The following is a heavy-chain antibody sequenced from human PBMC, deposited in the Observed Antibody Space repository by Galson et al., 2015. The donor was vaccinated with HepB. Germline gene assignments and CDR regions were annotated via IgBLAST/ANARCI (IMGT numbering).Heavy chain of an antibody. V-gene: IGHV3-7*01. J-gene: IGHJ4*02. CDR1: GFTFSSYW. Sequence: SLRLSCAASGFTFSSYWMSWVRHAPGKGLEWVANIKQDGSDKYYVDSVKGRFTSSRDNAKNSLYLQMNSLRAEDTAVYYCARDTDYGDSYFDYWGQGTLVTVSS. CDR2: IKQDGSDK. D-gene: IGHD4-17*01. CDR3: ARDTDYGDSYFDY.